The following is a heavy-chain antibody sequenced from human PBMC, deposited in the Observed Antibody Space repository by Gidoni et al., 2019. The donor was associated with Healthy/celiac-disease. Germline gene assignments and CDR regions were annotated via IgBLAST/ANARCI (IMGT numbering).Heavy chain of an antibody. D-gene: IGHD1-26*01. CDR3: VGEGEWGLLIYYYGMDV. CDR2: IKSETDGGKT. V-gene: IGHV3-15*01. J-gene: IGHJ6*02. CDR1: GVTFRIAW. Sequence: EVQLVESGGGLVKSGGSPRLPCAASGVTFRIAWLSWVRQAPGKGLEWVGRIKSETDGGKTDYAAPVKGRFTISRDDSKNTLYLQMDSLKTEDTAVYYCVGEGEWGLLIYYYGMDVWGQGTTVTVSS.